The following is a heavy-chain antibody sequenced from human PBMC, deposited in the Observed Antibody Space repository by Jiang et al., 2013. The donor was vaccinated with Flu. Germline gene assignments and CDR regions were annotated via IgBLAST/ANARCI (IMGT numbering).Heavy chain of an antibody. CDR3: VRRGGLYYFDY. CDR1: GDSVSSNSAT. D-gene: IGHD3-16*01. Sequence: LAQTLSLTCAVSGDSVSSNSATWSWIRQSPSRGLEWLGWTYYRAKWYDAYAVSVKSRIVISADTSKNQFSLQLNSVTPEDTAIYYCVRRGGLYYFDYWGQGTLVTVSS. CDR2: TYYRAKWYD. V-gene: IGHV6-1*01. J-gene: IGHJ4*02.